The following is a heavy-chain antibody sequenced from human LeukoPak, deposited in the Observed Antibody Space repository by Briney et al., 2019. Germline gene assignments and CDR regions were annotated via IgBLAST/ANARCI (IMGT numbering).Heavy chain of an antibody. CDR3: AGTASKPDFDY. V-gene: IGHV4-34*01. CDR1: GGSFSGYY. CDR2: INHSGST. Sequence: PSETPSLTCAVYGGSFSGYYWSWIRQPPGKGLEWIGEINHSGSTNYNPSLKSRVTISVDTSKNQFSLKLSSVTAADTAVYYCAGTASKPDFDYWGQGTLVTVSS. J-gene: IGHJ4*02. D-gene: IGHD1-1*01.